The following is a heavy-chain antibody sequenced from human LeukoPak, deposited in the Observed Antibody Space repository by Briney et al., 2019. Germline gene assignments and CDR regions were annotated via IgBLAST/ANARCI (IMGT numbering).Heavy chain of an antibody. CDR3: ARYVPVRTGTTRASFDY. V-gene: IGHV4-4*02. CDR2: ISHSGTT. Sequence: SETLSLTCAVSGGSISSSNWWSWIRQPPGKGLEWIGEISHSGTTNCDPSLKSRISMSIDTSRSQFSLNLRSVTAADTAVYYCARYVPVRTGTTRASFDYWGLGTLVTVSS. J-gene: IGHJ4*02. CDR1: GGSISSSNW. D-gene: IGHD1-1*01.